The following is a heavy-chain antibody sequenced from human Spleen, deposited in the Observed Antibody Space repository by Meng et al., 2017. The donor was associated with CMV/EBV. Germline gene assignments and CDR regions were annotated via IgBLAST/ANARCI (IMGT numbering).Heavy chain of an antibody. CDR2: INPISGTA. D-gene: IGHD5-18*01. CDR3: ARAGYTYGFDY. V-gene: IGHV1-69*05. CDR1: GGTFSSFA. Sequence: PCKTSGGTFSSFAISWVRQAPGQGLEWVGGINPISGTANNAQKFQGRVTIETDESTNTSYMELIGLRSEDTAVYYCARAGYTYGFDYWGQGTLVTVSS. J-gene: IGHJ4*02.